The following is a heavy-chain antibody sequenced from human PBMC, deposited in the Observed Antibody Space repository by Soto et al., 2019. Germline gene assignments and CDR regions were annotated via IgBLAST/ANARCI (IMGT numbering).Heavy chain of an antibody. CDR1: GYTFSNYG. Sequence: GASVKVSCKASGYTFSNYGIYWLRQAPGQGLEWLGWVSTYNGDTNYAQKFHYRVTMTTHTSTNTASMELRSLKSDDTAVYYCARGHFDFWSGYPIEYWGQGTSVTVSS. J-gene: IGHJ4*02. D-gene: IGHD3-3*01. CDR2: VSTYNGDT. V-gene: IGHV1-18*04. CDR3: ARGHFDFWSGYPIEY.